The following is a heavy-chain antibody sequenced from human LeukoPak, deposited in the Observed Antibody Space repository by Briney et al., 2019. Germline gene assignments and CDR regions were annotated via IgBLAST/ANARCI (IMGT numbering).Heavy chain of an antibody. J-gene: IGHJ3*02. Sequence: YPSETLSLTCTVSGGSINNYYWSWIRQPPGKGLEWIGYIYYSGSTNYNPSLKSRVTISVDTSKNQFSLKLSSVTAADSALYYCARDRDAYNGGAFDMWGQGTMVTVSS. CDR1: GGSINNYY. CDR3: ARDRDAYNGGAFDM. V-gene: IGHV4-59*01. CDR2: IYYSGST. D-gene: IGHD5-24*01.